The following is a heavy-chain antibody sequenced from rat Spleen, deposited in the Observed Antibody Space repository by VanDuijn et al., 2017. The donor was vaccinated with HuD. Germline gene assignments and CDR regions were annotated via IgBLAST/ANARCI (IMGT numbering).Heavy chain of an antibody. CDR2: ISYDGSST. Sequence: EVQLVESGGGLVQPGRSMKLSCAASGFTFSNYGMAWVRQAPTKGLEWVATISYDGSSTYYRDSVKGRFTISRDNAKSTLYLQMDSLRSEDTAIYYCARYYYSSYKRGWFAYWGQGTLVTVSS. D-gene: IGHD1-2*01. CDR3: ARYYYSSYKRGWFAY. J-gene: IGHJ3*01. CDR1: GFTFSNYG. V-gene: IGHV5-29*01.